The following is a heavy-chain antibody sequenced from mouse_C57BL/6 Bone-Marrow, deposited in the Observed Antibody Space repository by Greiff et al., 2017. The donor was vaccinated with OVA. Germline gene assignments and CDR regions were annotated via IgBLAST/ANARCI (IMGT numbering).Heavy chain of an antibody. CDR1: GFTFSSYG. V-gene: IGHV5-6*02. Sequence: EVKLVESGGDLVKPGGSLKLSCAASGFTFSSYGMSWVRQTPDKRLEWVATISSGGSYTYYPARVKGRFTFPRDNAKNTLYLQMSSLKSEDTAMYYCARHMGDGYYVMDPWFAYWGQGTLVTVSA. D-gene: IGHD2-3*01. J-gene: IGHJ3*01. CDR3: ARHMGDGYYVMDPWFAY. CDR2: ISSGGSYT.